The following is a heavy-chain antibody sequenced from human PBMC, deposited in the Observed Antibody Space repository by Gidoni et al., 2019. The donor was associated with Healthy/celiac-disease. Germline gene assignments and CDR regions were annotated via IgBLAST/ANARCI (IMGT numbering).Heavy chain of an antibody. Sequence: EVQLVESGGGLVQSGRSLRLSCAASGFSFDDYAMHWVRQGPGKGLEWVSGIDWNSGSIDYADSAKGRFTISRDNAKNSLFLQMNSLRVEDTALYYCVKSRGPYNHYYGVDVWGPGTTVTVSS. CDR1: GFSFDDYA. V-gene: IGHV3-9*01. CDR2: IDWNSGSI. CDR3: VKSRGPYNHYYGVDV. J-gene: IGHJ6*02.